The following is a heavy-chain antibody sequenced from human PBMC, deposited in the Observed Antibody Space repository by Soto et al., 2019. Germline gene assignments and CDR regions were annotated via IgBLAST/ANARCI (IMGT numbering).Heavy chain of an antibody. J-gene: IGHJ4*02. Sequence: QVQLQESGPGLVKPSQTLSLTCTVSGGSINSGGYCWSWLRQHPGKGLDWIGCISYGGSTSYNPSLKSRVTISVDTSKNQFSLKLTSVTAADTAVYYCSRGILVWGQGALTTVSS. CDR1: GGSINSGGYC. V-gene: IGHV4-31*03. CDR3: SRGILV. D-gene: IGHD5-18*01. CDR2: ISYGGST.